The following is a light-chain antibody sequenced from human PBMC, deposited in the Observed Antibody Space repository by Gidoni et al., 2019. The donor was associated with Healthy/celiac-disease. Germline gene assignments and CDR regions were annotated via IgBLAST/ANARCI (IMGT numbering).Light chain of an antibody. CDR3: QQLNSYPRS. CDR2: AAS. V-gene: IGKV1-9*01. J-gene: IGKJ2*04. Sequence: DIQLTQSPSFLSASVGDRVTITCRASQGISSYLAWYQQKPGKAPKRLIYAASTLQSGVPSRFSGSGSGTEFTLTISSLQPEDFATYYWQQLNSYPRSFGQGTKLEIK. CDR1: QGISSY.